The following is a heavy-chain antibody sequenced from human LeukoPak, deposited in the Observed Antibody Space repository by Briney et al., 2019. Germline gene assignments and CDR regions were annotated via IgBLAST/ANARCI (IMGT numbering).Heavy chain of an antibody. CDR3: ARGTIFGVARSFDY. Sequence: SETLSLTCTVSGGSISSHYWSWLRQPPGKGLEWIGYIYYSGSTNYNPSLKSRVTISVDTSKNQFSLKLSSVTAADTAVYYCARGTIFGVARSFDYWGQGTLVTVSS. J-gene: IGHJ4*02. V-gene: IGHV4-59*11. D-gene: IGHD3-3*01. CDR1: GGSISSHY. CDR2: IYYSGST.